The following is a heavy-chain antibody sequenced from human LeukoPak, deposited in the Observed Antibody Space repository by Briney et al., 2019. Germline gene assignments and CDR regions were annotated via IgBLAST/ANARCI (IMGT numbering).Heavy chain of an antibody. CDR2: ISPDGSYT. D-gene: IGHD5/OR15-5a*01. J-gene: IGHJ4*02. V-gene: IGHV3-11*05. CDR3: ASDQVSGVFDY. CDR1: GFVFSDFY. Sequence: GGSLRLSCAGSGFVFSDFYINWIRHSPGKGPEWLAYISPDGSYTTYGDSVKGRFVISRDNAKNSVSLQMNSLRVEDTAVYFCASDQVSGVFDYWGQGARVTVS.